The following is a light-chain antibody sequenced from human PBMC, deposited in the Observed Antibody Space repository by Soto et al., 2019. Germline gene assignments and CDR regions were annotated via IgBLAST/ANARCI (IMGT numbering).Light chain of an antibody. CDR2: DAS. J-gene: IGKJ5*01. Sequence: ESVLTQSPVTLSLSPGERATLSCRASQSVRTYLAWYQVKPGQAPRLLIYDASSRATGIPARFSGSGSGTDFTLTISSLEPEDFAVYYCQQRSNWPPITFGQGTRLEIK. CDR1: QSVRTY. V-gene: IGKV3-11*01. CDR3: QQRSNWPPIT.